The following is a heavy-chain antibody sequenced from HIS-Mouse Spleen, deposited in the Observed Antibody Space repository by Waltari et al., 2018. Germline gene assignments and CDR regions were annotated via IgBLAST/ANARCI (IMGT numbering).Heavy chain of an antibody. CDR1: ESTSSSHG. CDR3: AKDRGSQFDY. V-gene: IGHV3-30*18. Sequence: QVQLVEPGGGVVQPGRSRRLSCADPESTSSSHGMHWVRQAPGKGLEWVAVISYDGSNKYYADSVKGRFTISRDNSNNTLYLQMNSLRAEDTAVYYCAKDRGSQFDYWGQGTLVTVSS. D-gene: IGHD1-26*01. J-gene: IGHJ4*02. CDR2: ISYDGSNK.